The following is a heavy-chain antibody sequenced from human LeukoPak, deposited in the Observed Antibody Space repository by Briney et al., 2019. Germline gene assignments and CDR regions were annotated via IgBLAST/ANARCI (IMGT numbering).Heavy chain of an antibody. Sequence: ASVKVSCKVSGYTLTELSMHWVRQAPGKGLEWMGGFDPEDGETIYAQKFQGRVTMTEDTSTDTAYMELSSLRSEDTAVYFCARGLYDSPSFFPVFDSWGQGTLLTVS. CDR1: GYTLTELS. CDR2: FDPEDGET. D-gene: IGHD3-10*01. V-gene: IGHV1-24*01. CDR3: ARGLYDSPSFFPVFDS. J-gene: IGHJ4*02.